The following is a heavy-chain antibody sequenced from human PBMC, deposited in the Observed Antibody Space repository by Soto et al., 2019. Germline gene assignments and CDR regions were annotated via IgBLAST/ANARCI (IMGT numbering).Heavy chain of an antibody. D-gene: IGHD5-18*01. CDR3: ARDIRGYSRAFDY. CDR1: CGCVISENYY. Sequence: LYGTCAYSCGCVISENYYWTWIRQPPGKGLEWIGYIYSSGSTNYNPSLKSRVTISLDTSSNQFSLKLTSVTAADTAVYYCARDIRGYSRAFDYWGQGTLVTVSS. J-gene: IGHJ4*02. CDR2: IYSSGST. V-gene: IGHV4-61*01.